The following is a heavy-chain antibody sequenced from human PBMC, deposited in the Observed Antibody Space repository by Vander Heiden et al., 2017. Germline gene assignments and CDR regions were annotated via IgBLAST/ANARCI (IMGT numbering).Heavy chain of an antibody. Sequence: EAPLVESGGHLAQPGRSLSLSCAASGLQFDDHAMHGVRQRPGKGLEWVAGISWNGDSIGYADSGKGRFIISRDNAKNSVYLQMNSLRPEDTALYYCAKDMRAVYYYGMDVWGQGIPVTVSS. CDR3: AKDMRAVYYYGMDV. J-gene: IGHJ6*02. V-gene: IGHV3-9*01. CDR1: GLQFDDHA. CDR2: ISWNGDSI.